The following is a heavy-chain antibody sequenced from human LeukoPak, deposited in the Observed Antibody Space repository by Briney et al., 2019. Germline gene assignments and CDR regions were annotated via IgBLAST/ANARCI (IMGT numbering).Heavy chain of an antibody. CDR3: ARHLLDRWDRFDP. V-gene: IGHV1-8*03. Sequence: SVKVSCKASGYTFTTYHINWVRQATGQGLEWMGWMNPNSGDTGYAQKFQGRVTITRDTSITTAYMELSSLRSEDTAVYYCARHLLDRWDRFDPWGQGALVTVSS. J-gene: IGHJ5*02. D-gene: IGHD2-2*03. CDR2: MNPNSGDT. CDR1: GYTFTTYH.